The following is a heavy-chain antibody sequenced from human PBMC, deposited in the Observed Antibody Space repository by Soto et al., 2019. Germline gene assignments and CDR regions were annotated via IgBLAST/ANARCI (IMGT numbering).Heavy chain of an antibody. D-gene: IGHD2-15*01. J-gene: IGHJ6*02. V-gene: IGHV4-39*01. CDR2: IYFAGST. CDR3: ARLVFHCLRGSCDDYSFYGLDV. CDR1: GGSISSTDHY. Sequence: HLQLQESGPGLVKASETLSLTCTVSGGSISSTDHYWGWIRQPPGKGLEWLGSIYFAGSTFHNPALNSRATISVDTSRNQFSLWLTTVTASDTAVYYCARLVFHCLRGSCDDYSFYGLDVWGQGTTVTVSS.